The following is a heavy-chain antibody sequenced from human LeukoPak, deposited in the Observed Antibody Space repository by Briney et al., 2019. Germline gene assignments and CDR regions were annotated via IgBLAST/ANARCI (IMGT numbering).Heavy chain of an antibody. Sequence: GGSLRLSCAAPGFPFSNYAMTWVRQAPGKGLEGVSGISHGGDRTYYADSVKGRFTISRDNSKNTLYLQMNSLRAEDTAVYYCAKDLGISGWHLDYWGQGTMVTVSS. CDR1: GFPFSNYA. CDR3: AKDLGISGWHLDY. D-gene: IGHD6-19*01. J-gene: IGHJ4*02. V-gene: IGHV3-23*01. CDR2: ISHGGDRT.